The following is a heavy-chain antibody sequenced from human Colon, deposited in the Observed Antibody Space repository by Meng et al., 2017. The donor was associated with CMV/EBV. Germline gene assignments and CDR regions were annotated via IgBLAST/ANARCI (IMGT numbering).Heavy chain of an antibody. CDR1: GFTFSSFG. J-gene: IGHJ4*02. D-gene: IGHD4-23*01. CDR3: TRQSTNSALDY. CDR2: ISDGGTYV. V-gene: IGHV3-21*06. Sequence: SGETSGFTFSSFGMNWVSQAPGKGLEWVSFISDGGTYVSYSDSVQGRFTISRDNAGDSLFLQLDSLQADDTAIYYCTRQSTNSALDYWGLGTLVTVSS.